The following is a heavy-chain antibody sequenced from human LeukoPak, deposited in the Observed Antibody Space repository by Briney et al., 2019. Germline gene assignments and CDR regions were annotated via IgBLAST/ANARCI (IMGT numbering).Heavy chain of an antibody. CDR3: ARVGGSSSWYRGSHWFDP. CDR1: GGSFSGYY. D-gene: IGHD6-13*01. CDR2: INHSGST. V-gene: IGHV4-34*01. J-gene: IGHJ5*02. Sequence: SETLSLTCAVYGGSFSGYYWSWIRQPPGKGLEWIGEINHSGSTNYNPSLKSRVTISADTSKNQFSLKLSSVTAADTAVYYCARVGGSSSWYRGSHWFDPWGQGTLVTVSS.